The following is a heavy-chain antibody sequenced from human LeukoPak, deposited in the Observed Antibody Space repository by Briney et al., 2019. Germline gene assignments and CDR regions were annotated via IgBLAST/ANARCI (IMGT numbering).Heavy chain of an antibody. Sequence: SGGSLRLSCAASGFTFSDYYMSWIRQAPGKGLEWVSYISSSGSTIYYADSVKGQFTISRDNAKNSLYLQMNSLRAEDTAVYYCARIPIVGAHIDYWGQGTLVTVSS. CDR2: ISSSGSTI. CDR1: GFTFSDYY. CDR3: ARIPIVGAHIDY. V-gene: IGHV3-11*01. D-gene: IGHD1-26*01. J-gene: IGHJ4*02.